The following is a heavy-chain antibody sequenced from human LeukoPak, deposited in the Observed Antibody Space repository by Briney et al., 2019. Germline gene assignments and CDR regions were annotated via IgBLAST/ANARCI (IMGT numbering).Heavy chain of an antibody. J-gene: IGHJ4*02. CDR2: VDPEDGYT. CDR1: GYTFTDFY. CDR3: AAPTASGSYS. D-gene: IGHD1-26*01. Sequence: ASVKVSCKASGYTFTDFYIHWVQQAPGKGPEWMGRVDPEDGYTIYAEKFQGRVTITADTSTDTAYLDLNTLTSDDTAVYYCAAPTASGSYSWGQGILVTVSS. V-gene: IGHV1-69-2*01.